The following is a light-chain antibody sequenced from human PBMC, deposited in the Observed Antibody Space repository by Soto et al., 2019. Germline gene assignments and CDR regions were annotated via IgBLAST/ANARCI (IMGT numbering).Light chain of an antibody. Sequence: DIVLTQSPATLSLSPGERATLSCRASQSISNSLAWYQQKPGQAPRLIINDASNRATGIPARFSGSGSGTDFTLTISSLEPEDFAVYYCQQRSNFGQGTRLEIK. CDR2: DAS. V-gene: IGKV3-11*01. CDR3: QQRSN. CDR1: QSISNS. J-gene: IGKJ5*01.